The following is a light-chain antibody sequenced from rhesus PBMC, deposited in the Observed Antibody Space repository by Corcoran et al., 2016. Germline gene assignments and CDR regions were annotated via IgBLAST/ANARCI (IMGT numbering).Light chain of an antibody. CDR1: ENVNNY. CDR3: QHGYGTPFT. CDR2: KAS. Sequence: DIQMTQSPSSLSASVGDRVTITCRASENVNNYLNWYQQKPGKAPKLLLYKASPLQSGVPSRFSGGGAGTDYTFTISSLQPEEVATYYCQHGYGTPFTFGPGTKLDIK. J-gene: IGKJ3*01. V-gene: IGKV1-74*01.